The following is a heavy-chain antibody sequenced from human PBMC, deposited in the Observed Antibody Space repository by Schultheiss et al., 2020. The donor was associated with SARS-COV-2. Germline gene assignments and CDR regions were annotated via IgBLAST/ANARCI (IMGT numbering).Heavy chain of an antibody. V-gene: IGHV4-59*12. CDR2: IYYSGST. Sequence: SETLSLTCTVSGGSISSYYWTWIRQSPGKGLEWIGYIYYSGSTNYNPSLKSRVTISVDTSKNQFSLKLSSVTAADTAVYYCARDHSGHDYWGQGTLVTVSS. CDR3: ARDHSGHDY. D-gene: IGHD1-26*01. CDR1: GGSISSYY. J-gene: IGHJ4*02.